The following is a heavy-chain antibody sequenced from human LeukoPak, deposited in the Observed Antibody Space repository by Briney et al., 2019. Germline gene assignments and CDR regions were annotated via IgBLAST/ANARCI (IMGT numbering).Heavy chain of an antibody. Sequence: ASVKVSCKASGYTFTSYGISWVRQAPGQGLEWMGWISAYNGNTNYAQKLQGRVTMTTDTSTSTAYMELRSLRSDDTAVYYCARDSWGFGVLWFGENPTLDYWGQGTLVTVSS. CDR1: GYTFTSYG. D-gene: IGHD3-10*01. CDR2: ISAYNGNT. J-gene: IGHJ4*02. CDR3: ARDSWGFGVLWFGENPTLDY. V-gene: IGHV1-18*01.